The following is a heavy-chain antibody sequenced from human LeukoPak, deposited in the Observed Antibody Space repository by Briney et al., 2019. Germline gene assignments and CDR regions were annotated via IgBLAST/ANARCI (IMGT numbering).Heavy chain of an antibody. Sequence: PGGSLRLSCAASGFTFSSYGMHWVRQAPGKGQQWVAVISYDGSSEYYADSVKGRFIISRDNSKNTLYLQVNSLRAEDTAVYYCAKDSDIAVAGTDDAFDLWGQGTMVTVSS. V-gene: IGHV3-30*18. CDR2: ISYDGSSE. CDR3: AKDSDIAVAGTDDAFDL. D-gene: IGHD6-19*01. J-gene: IGHJ3*01. CDR1: GFTFSSYG.